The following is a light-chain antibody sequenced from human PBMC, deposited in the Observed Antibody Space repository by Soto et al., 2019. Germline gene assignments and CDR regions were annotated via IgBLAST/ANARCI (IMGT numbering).Light chain of an antibody. CDR3: QSADTTGNWV. J-gene: IGLJ3*02. CDR2: KDS. CDR1: TLPDQY. Sequence: SYELTQPPSVSVSPGQTARITCSGDTLPDQYAYWYQQKPGQAPVLVIYKDSERPSGIPERFSGSAAGTTVTLTISGVQAEDEADYYCQSADTTGNWVFGGGTKLTVL. V-gene: IGLV3-25*03.